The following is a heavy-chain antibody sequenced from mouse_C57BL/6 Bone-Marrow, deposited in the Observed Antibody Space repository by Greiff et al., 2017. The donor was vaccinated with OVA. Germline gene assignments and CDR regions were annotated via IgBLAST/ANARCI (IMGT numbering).Heavy chain of an antibody. CDR3: ARAPNWDPDY. Sequence: EVQLQQSGPELVKPGASVKISCKASGYTFTDYYMNWVKQSHGKSLEWIGDINPNNGGTSYNQKFKGKATLTVDKSSSTAYMELRSLTSEDSAVYYCARAPNWDPDYWGQGTTLTVSS. J-gene: IGHJ2*01. CDR2: INPNNGGT. CDR1: GYTFTDYY. D-gene: IGHD4-1*01. V-gene: IGHV1-26*01.